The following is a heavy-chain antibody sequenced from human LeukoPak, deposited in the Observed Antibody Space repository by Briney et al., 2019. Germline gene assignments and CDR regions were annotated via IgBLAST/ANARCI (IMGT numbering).Heavy chain of an antibody. Sequence: SGGSLRLSCAVSGFTFSRFAMSWVRQAPGKGLEWVSSISNSGDKTFYADSVKGRFTISRDNSKNTLYLQMNSQRAEDTAVYYCASRYIYGDFGRLDAFDIWSQGTMVTVS. J-gene: IGHJ3*02. CDR2: ISNSGDKT. CDR1: GFTFSRFA. V-gene: IGHV3-23*01. D-gene: IGHD4-17*01. CDR3: ASRYIYGDFGRLDAFDI.